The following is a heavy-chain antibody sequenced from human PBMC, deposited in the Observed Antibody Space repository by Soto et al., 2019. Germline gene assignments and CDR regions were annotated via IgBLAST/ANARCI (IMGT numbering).Heavy chain of an antibody. J-gene: IGHJ4*02. D-gene: IGHD3-9*01. Sequence: SVKVSCKASGGTFSSYAISWVRQAPGQGLEWMGGIIPIFGTANYAQKFQGRVTITADESTSTAYMELSSLRSEDTAVYYCARADLALTGHSDYWGQGTLVTVSS. V-gene: IGHV1-69*13. CDR3: ARADLALTGHSDY. CDR2: IIPIFGTA. CDR1: GGTFSSYA.